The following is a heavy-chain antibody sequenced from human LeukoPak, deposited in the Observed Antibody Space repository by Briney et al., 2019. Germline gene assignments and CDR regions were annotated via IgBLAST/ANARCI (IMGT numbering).Heavy chain of an antibody. CDR3: ARGHGSSYRFDP. J-gene: IGHJ5*02. CDR2: IYYPGST. CDR1: GGSIGSYY. Sequence: SETLSLTCTVSGGSIGSYYWSWIRQPPGKGLECIGYIYYPGSTNYNPSLESRVTMSLDTSKNQFSLKLTSVTAADTAVYYCARGHGSSYRFDPWGQGTLVTVSS. V-gene: IGHV4-59*12. D-gene: IGHD6-6*01.